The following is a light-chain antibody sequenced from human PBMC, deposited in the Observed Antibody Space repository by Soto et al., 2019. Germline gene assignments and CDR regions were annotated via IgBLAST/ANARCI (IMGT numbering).Light chain of an antibody. CDR2: GAS. V-gene: IGKV3-20*01. CDR3: QQYGSSPRT. Sequence: EIVLTQSPGTLSLSPGERATLSCRASQSVTSSNLAWYQQRPGQAPRLLIYGASSRATGILDRFSGSGSGTDFTLTINRLEPEDFAVYYCQQYGSSPRTFGQGTKVEVK. CDR1: QSVTSSN. J-gene: IGKJ1*01.